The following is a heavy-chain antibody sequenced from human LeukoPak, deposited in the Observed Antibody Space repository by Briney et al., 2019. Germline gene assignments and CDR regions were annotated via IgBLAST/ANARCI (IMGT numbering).Heavy chain of an antibody. D-gene: IGHD1-26*01. CDR2: IYYSGST. CDR3: ARTSASGSFLDY. CDR1: GGSISSYY. V-gene: IGHV4-59*01. J-gene: IGHJ4*02. Sequence: SETLSLTCTVSGGSISSYYWSWIRQPPGKGLGWIGYIYYSGSTKYNASLKSRVTISVDTSKNQFSLKLSSVTAADTAVYYCARTSASGSFLDYWGQGTLVTVFS.